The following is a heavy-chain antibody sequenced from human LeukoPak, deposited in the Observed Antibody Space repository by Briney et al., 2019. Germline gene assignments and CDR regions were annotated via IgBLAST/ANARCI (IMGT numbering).Heavy chain of an antibody. CDR2: IIPIFGTA. CDR1: GGTFSSYA. CDR3: ARDPRTYYYDSSGYFDY. Sequence: ASVKVSCKASGGTFSSYAISWVRQAPGQGLEWMGGIIPIFGTANYAQKFQGRVTITADESTSTAYMELSSLRSEDTAVYYCARDPRTYYYDSSGYFDYWGQGILVTVSS. D-gene: IGHD3-22*01. J-gene: IGHJ4*02. V-gene: IGHV1-69*13.